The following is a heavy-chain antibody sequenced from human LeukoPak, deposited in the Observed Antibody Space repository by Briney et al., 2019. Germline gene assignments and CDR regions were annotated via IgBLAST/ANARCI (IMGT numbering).Heavy chain of an antibody. V-gene: IGHV4-59*01. Sequence: SETLSLTCTVSGGSISSYYWSWIRQPPGKGLEWIGYICYSGSTNYNPSLKSRVTISVDTSKNQFSLKLSSVTAADTAVYYCAILEGDYYDSSGSGGLDYWGQGTLVTVSS. D-gene: IGHD3-22*01. J-gene: IGHJ4*02. CDR2: ICYSGST. CDR3: AILEGDYYDSSGSGGLDY. CDR1: GGSISSYY.